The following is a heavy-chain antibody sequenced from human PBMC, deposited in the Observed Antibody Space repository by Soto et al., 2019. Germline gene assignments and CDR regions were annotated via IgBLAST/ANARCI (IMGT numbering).Heavy chain of an antibody. Sequence: SETLSLTCAVSGGSISSFCWTWIRQPPGQGLEWIGYICTGGTTKYNPSLKSRVTMSVDTSKTQFSLKLTSVTAADTAVYYCARVGSKSFYYATDVWGQGTMVTVSS. J-gene: IGHJ6*02. D-gene: IGHD4-4*01. CDR1: GGSISSFC. CDR3: ARVGSKSFYYATDV. V-gene: IGHV4-4*09. CDR2: ICTGGTT.